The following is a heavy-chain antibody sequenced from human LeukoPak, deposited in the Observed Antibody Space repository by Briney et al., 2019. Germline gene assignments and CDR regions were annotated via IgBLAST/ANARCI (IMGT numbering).Heavy chain of an antibody. J-gene: IGHJ6*02. CDR3: ARPRAVAGIQRGYYYYYGMDV. V-gene: IGHV1-69*04. Sequence: GASVKVSCKASGGTFSSYAISWVRQAPGQGLEWMRRIIPILGIANYAQKFQGRVTITADKSTSTAYMELSSLRSEDTAVYYCARPRAVAGIQRGYYYYYGMDVWGQGTTVTVSS. CDR1: GGTFSSYA. D-gene: IGHD6-19*01. CDR2: IIPILGIA.